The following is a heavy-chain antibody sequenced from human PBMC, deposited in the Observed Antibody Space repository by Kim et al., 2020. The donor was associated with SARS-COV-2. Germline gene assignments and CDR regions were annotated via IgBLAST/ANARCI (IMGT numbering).Heavy chain of an antibody. V-gene: IGHV3-64D*06. D-gene: IGHD3-10*01. CDR1: GFTFSSYA. J-gene: IGHJ4*02. Sequence: GGSLRLSCSASGFTFSSYAMHWVRQAPGKGLEYVSAISSNGGSTYYADSVKGRFTISRDNSKNTLYLQMSSLRAEDTAVYYCVLQYYYGSESYYASFDYWGQGTLVTVSS. CDR2: ISSNGGST. CDR3: VLQYYYGSESYYASFDY.